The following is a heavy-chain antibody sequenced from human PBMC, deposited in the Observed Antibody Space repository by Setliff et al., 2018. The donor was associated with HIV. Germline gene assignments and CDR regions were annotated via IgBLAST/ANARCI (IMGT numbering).Heavy chain of an antibody. Sequence: SETLSLTCAVYGESFSGHYWSWIRQPPGQGLDWIGEIHPSGNTYYNPSLQSRVTISVDTSKNQFSLNLSSVTAADTAVYYCARGLDSAKIHYWGQGTLVTVSS. CDR1: GESFSGHY. CDR3: ARGLDSAKIHY. V-gene: IGHV4-34*01. CDR2: IHPSGNT. D-gene: IGHD6-25*01. J-gene: IGHJ4*02.